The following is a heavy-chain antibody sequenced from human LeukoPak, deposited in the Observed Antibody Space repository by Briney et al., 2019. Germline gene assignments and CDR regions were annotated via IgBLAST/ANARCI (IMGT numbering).Heavy chain of an antibody. CDR3: ARGRSEYCSGGSCSNLYYYYYYMDV. V-gene: IGHV4-61*02. D-gene: IGHD2-15*01. CDR2: IYTSGST. Sequence: PSETLSLTCTVSGGSISSGSYYWSWIRQPAGKGLEWIGRIYTSGSTNYNPSLKSRVTISVDTSKDQFSLKLSSVTAADTAVYYCARGRSEYCSGGSCSNLYYYYYYMDVWGKGTTATVSS. J-gene: IGHJ6*03. CDR1: GGSISSGSYY.